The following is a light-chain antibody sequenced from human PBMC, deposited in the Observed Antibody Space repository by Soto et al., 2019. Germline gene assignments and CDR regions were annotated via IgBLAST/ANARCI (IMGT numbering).Light chain of an antibody. CDR1: QSVSSW. J-gene: IGKJ2*01. CDR2: DAS. Sequence: DIQMTQSPSTLSASVGDRVTITCRPSQSVSSWLAWYQQRPGKAPKLLIYDASSLESGVPSRFSGSGSGTEFTLTISSLQPDDFATYYCHQYNSYSPTFGQGTKLEIK. CDR3: HQYNSYSPT. V-gene: IGKV1-5*01.